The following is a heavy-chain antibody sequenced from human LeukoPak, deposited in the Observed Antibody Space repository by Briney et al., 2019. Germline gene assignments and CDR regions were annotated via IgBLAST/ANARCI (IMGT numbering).Heavy chain of an antibody. CDR2: INSDGSST. CDR1: GFTFNSYW. V-gene: IGHV3-74*01. J-gene: IGHJ4*02. CDR3: AREGSSGWYRKFFDY. Sequence: GGSLRLSCAASGFTFNSYWMHWVRQAPGKGLVWVSRINSDGSSTSYADSVKGRFTISRDNAKNTLYLQMNSLRAEDTAVYYCAREGSSGWYRKFFDYWGQGTLVTVSS. D-gene: IGHD6-19*01.